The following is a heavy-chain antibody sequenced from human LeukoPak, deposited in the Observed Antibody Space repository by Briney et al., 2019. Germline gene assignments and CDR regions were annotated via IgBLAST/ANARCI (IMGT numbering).Heavy chain of an antibody. CDR1: GGSISSYY. Sequence: ETLSLTCTVSGGSISSYYWSWIRQPPGRGLEWIGYSYYSGSTNYNPSLKSRVTISVDTSKNQFSLKLSSVTAADTAVYYCARKTDSSGSGDYWGQGTLVTVSS. CDR2: SYYSGST. D-gene: IGHD3-22*01. CDR3: ARKTDSSGSGDY. V-gene: IGHV4-59*01. J-gene: IGHJ4*02.